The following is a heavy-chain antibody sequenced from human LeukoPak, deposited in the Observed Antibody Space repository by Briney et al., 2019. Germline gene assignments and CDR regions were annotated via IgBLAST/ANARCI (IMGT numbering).Heavy chain of an antibody. V-gene: IGHV3-23*01. Sequence: GGSLRLSCAASGFTFSRYAMSWVRQAPGRGLEWVSAISGSGGSTYYADSVKGRFTISRDNSKNTLYLQMNSLRAEDTAVYYCAKVSYHYYGSGSYVLDYWGQGTLVTVSS. CDR3: AKVSYHYYGSGSYVLDY. CDR2: ISGSGGST. J-gene: IGHJ4*02. D-gene: IGHD3-10*01. CDR1: GFTFSRYA.